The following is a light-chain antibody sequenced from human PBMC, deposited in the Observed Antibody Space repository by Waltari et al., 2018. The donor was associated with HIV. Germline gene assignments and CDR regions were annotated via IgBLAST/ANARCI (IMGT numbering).Light chain of an antibody. CDR2: EVG. J-gene: IGLJ1*01. Sequence: QSALTQPASASGSPAPSLTISCTGTTRHICALAYVSWYQHHPGSSPKLLLYEVGSRPPAISDRFSASKSGNTASLTISGLQPEDEADYYCSSYTRSNSFVFGTGTTVTVL. CDR3: SSYTRSNSFV. CDR1: TRHICALAY. V-gene: IGLV2-14*01.